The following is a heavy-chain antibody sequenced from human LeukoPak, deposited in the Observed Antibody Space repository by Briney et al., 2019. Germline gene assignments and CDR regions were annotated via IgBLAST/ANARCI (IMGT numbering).Heavy chain of an antibody. V-gene: IGHV3-9*01. CDR3: AKGQVRGVIVGYYFDY. Sequence: AGGSLRLSCAASGFTFDDYAMHWVRQAPGKGLEWVSGISWNSGSIGYADSVKGRFTISRDNAKNSLYLQMNSLRAEDTALYYCAKGQVRGVIVGYYFDYWGQGTLVTVSS. J-gene: IGHJ4*02. D-gene: IGHD3-10*01. CDR1: GFTFDDYA. CDR2: ISWNSGSI.